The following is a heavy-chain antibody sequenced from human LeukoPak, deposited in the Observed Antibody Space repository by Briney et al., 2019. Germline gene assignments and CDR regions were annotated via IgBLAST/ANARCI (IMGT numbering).Heavy chain of an antibody. CDR2: IGTAGDT. Sequence: RAGSLRLSGAASGFTLSDYDMHWVRQATGKGLEWVSAIGTAGDTYYTGSVKGRFTISRENAKNSLYLQMNSLRAGDTAVYYCARVAKERVGGVYYFDYWGQGTLVTVSS. J-gene: IGHJ4*02. CDR3: ARVAKERVGGVYYFDY. D-gene: IGHD1-1*01. V-gene: IGHV3-13*01. CDR1: GFTLSDYD.